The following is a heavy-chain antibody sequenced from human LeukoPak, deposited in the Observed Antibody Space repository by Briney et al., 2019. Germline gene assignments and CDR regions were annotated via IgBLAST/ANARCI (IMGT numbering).Heavy chain of an antibody. CDR1: GFTFSSYA. D-gene: IGHD3-3*01. Sequence: GGSLRLSCAASGFTFSSYAMNWVRQAPGKGLEWVSAISGSGGSTYYADSVKGRFTISRDSSKKTLYLQMNSLRAEDTAVYYCAKDSYDFWSGFWDYWGQGTLVTVSS. CDR3: AKDSYDFWSGFWDY. V-gene: IGHV3-23*01. CDR2: ISGSGGST. J-gene: IGHJ4*02.